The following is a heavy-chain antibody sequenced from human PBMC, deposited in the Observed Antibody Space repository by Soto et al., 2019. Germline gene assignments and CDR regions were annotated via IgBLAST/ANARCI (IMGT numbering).Heavy chain of an antibody. J-gene: IGHJ4*02. CDR3: ARYSTNFDY. V-gene: IGHV3-33*01. CDR1: GFSFRIYV. CDR2: IWYDGSNK. Sequence: VGSLRLSCAASGFSFRIYVMHWVRQAPGKGLEWVAGIWYDGSNKYYADSVQGRFTISRDNSKNTLYLQMNSLRAEDTAVYFCARYSTNFDYWGQGTLVTVSS. D-gene: IGHD5-18*01.